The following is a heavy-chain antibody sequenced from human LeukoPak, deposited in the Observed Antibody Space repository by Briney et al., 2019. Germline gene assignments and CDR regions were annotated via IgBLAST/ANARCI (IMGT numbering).Heavy chain of an antibody. Sequence: ASVKVSCKASGGTFSSYAISWVRQAPGQGLEWMGGIIPIFGTANYAQKFQGRVTITADESTSTAYTELSSLRSEDTAVYYCARVDYSDSGSGSPQHHFDYWGQGTLVTVSS. J-gene: IGHJ4*02. V-gene: IGHV1-69*13. D-gene: IGHD3-10*01. CDR3: ARVDYSDSGSGSPQHHFDY. CDR2: IIPIFGTA. CDR1: GGTFSSYA.